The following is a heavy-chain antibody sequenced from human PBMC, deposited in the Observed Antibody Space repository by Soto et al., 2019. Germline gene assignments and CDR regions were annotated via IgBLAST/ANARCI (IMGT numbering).Heavy chain of an antibody. V-gene: IGHV4-59*01. CDR1: GGSLKTYS. J-gene: IGHJ4*02. D-gene: IGHD2-8*01. CDR3: ARVIRAVGVPFDY. CDR2: VYHSGST. Sequence: QVQLQESGPGLVKPSETLSLTCNVSGGSLKTYSWSWIRKPPGKGLEWIGYVYHSGSTNYNPSLQSRATISLDTSKNQFSLRLSSVTPADTAVYCCARVIRAVGVPFDYWGQGTLVTVSS.